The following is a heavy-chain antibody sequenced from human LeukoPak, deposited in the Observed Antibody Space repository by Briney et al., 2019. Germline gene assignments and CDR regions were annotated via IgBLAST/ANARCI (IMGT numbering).Heavy chain of an antibody. J-gene: IGHJ3*02. CDR1: GGSISTTTDN. CDR2: FYFPRTT. Sequence: SETLSLTCTVSGGSISTTTDNRAWIRQPPGKGLERIGSFYFPRTTYYNPSLKSRVTISGDTSNNQFSLKLSSLTATDTAVYCCAGRHRWQQPCAFDIWGPGTMVTVS. CDR3: AGRHRWQQPCAFDI. D-gene: IGHD6-13*01. V-gene: IGHV4-39*01.